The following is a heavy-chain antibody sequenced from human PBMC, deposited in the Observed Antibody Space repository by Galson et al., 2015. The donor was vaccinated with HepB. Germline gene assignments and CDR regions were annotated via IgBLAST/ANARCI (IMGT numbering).Heavy chain of an antibody. CDR2: IDPSDSYT. J-gene: IGHJ4*02. D-gene: IGHD3-22*01. CDR3: ARQPDYYDSSGYYRDY. V-gene: IGHV5-10-1*04. CDR1: GYSFTSYW. Sequence: QSGAEVKKPGESLRISCKGSGYSFTSYWISWVRQMPGKGLEWMGRIDPSDSYTNYSPPFQGQVTISADKSISTAYLQWSSLKASDTAMYYCARQPDYYDSSGYYRDYWGQGTLVTVSS.